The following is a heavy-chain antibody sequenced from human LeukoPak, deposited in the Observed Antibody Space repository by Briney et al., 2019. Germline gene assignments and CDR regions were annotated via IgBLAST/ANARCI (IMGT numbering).Heavy chain of an antibody. Sequence: GGSLRLSCAASGFTFGSYGMHWVRQAPGKGLEWVAFIRYDGSNKYYADSVKGRFTISRDNSKNTLYLQMNSLRAEDTAVYYCAKGSLEYSSSLYWGQGTLVTVSS. CDR1: GFTFGSYG. CDR2: IRYDGSNK. CDR3: AKGSLEYSSSLY. V-gene: IGHV3-30*02. D-gene: IGHD6-6*01. J-gene: IGHJ4*02.